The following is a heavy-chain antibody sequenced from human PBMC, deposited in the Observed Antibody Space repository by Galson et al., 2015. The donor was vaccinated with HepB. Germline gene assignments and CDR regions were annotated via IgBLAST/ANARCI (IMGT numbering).Heavy chain of an antibody. V-gene: IGHV4-61*02. CDR3: AGGAGRTSVLAQAFNV. Sequence: TLSLTCFLSGASMNIGNNYWNWLRQSAGQGPEWIGRIYLSGATYFSPSFRSRAVMSIDTTYERFSLQLTSATAADTAVYYCAGGAGRTSVLAQAFNVWGPGISVPVTS. CDR1: GASMNIGNNY. CDR2: IYLSGAT. D-gene: IGHD1-1*01. J-gene: IGHJ6*02.